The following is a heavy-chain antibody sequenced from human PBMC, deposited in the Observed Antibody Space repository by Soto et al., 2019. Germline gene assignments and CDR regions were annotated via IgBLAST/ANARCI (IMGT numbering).Heavy chain of an antibody. CDR3: ARGYYYGSGRPTPGGMDV. CDR1: GYSFTSYG. D-gene: IGHD3-10*01. CDR2: ISAKHGNT. Sequence: ASVKVSCTASGYSFTSYGINWVRQAPGQGLEWMGWISAKHGNTNYAQKLQGRVTMTTDTSTSTAYMELRSLRSDDTAVYYCARGYYYGSGRPTPGGMDVWGQGTTVTVSS. V-gene: IGHV1-18*01. J-gene: IGHJ6*02.